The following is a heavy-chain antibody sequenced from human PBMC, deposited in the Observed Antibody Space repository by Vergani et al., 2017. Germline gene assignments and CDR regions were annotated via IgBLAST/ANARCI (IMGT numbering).Heavy chain of an antibody. CDR3: ARDGSAYCGGDCYSFSGY. J-gene: IGHJ4*02. CDR1: GFTFSSHG. Sequence: QVQLVESGGGVVQPGRSLRLSCAASGFTFSSHGMHWVRQAPGKGLEWVAVIWYDGSNKYYADSVKGRFTISRDNSKNTLYLQMNSLRAEDTAVYYCARDGSAYCGGDCYSFSGYWGQGTLVTVSS. D-gene: IGHD2-21*02. V-gene: IGHV3-33*01. CDR2: IWYDGSNK.